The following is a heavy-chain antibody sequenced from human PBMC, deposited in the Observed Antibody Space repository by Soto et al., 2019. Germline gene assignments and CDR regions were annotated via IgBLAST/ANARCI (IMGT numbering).Heavy chain of an antibody. CDR1: GFTVSRNY. CDR3: ARDARWLRFVFDL. J-gene: IGHJ3*01. Sequence: EVQLVESGGGLVQPGGSLRLSCAASGFTVSRNYMHWVRQAPGKGLEWVSVLYSGGSSYYADSVKGRFTISRDNSKNMVYLQMNSLRTEDTAVYYCARDARWLRFVFDLLGQGTQVTVSS. V-gene: IGHV3-53*04. D-gene: IGHD5-12*01. CDR2: LYSGGSS.